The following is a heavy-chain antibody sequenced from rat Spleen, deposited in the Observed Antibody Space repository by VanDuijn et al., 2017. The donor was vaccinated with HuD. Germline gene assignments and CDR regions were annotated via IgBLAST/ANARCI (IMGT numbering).Heavy chain of an antibody. D-gene: IGHD1-12*03. Sequence: EVQLVESGGGLVQPGRSLKLSCAASGFTFSDYNMAWVRQAPKKGLEWVATISYDDSSTYYRDSVKGRFTISRDTGKNTLYLQMDSLRSEDTATYFCTTGWLFSYWGEGTLVTVSS. CDR3: TTGWLFSY. CDR1: GFTFSDYN. J-gene: IGHJ3*01. V-gene: IGHV5-7*01. CDR2: ISYDDSST.